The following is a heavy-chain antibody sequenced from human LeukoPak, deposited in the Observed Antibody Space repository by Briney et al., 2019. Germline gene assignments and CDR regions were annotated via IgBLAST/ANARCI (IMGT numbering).Heavy chain of an antibody. J-gene: IGHJ4*02. CDR1: GFTFSSYW. Sequence: GGSLRLSCAASGFTFSSYWMHWVRQAPGKGLVWVSRINRDGSSTSYADSVKGRFTISRDNAKNTLYLQMNSLRAEDTAVYYCARGYNWNDEFDYWGQGTLVTVSS. CDR2: INRDGSST. CDR3: ARGYNWNDEFDY. D-gene: IGHD1-20*01. V-gene: IGHV3-74*01.